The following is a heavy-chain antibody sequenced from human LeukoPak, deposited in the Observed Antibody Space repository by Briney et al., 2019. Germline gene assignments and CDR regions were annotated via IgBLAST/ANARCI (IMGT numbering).Heavy chain of an antibody. Sequence: GGSLRLSCAASGFTFSDYYMSWIRQAPGKGLEWVSYVSSSGSTIYYADSVKGRFTISRDNAKNSLYLQMNSLRAEDTAVYYCARLMYSSGWYGVYGMDVWGQGTTVTVSS. CDR3: ARLMYSSGWYGVYGMDV. V-gene: IGHV3-11*01. J-gene: IGHJ6*02. D-gene: IGHD6-19*01. CDR2: VSSSGSTI. CDR1: GFTFSDYY.